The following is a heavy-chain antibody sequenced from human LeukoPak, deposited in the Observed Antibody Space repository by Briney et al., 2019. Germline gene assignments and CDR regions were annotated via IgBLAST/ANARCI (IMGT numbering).Heavy chain of an antibody. Sequence: PSETLSLTCTVSGGSISSYYWSWIRQPPGKGLEWIGYIYYSGSTNYNPSLKSRVTISVDTSKNQFSLKLSSVTAADTAVYYCARDYYDSSGPPFHYFDYWGQGTLVTVSS. CDR1: GGSISSYY. J-gene: IGHJ4*02. CDR2: IYYSGST. V-gene: IGHV4-59*01. CDR3: ARDYYDSSGPPFHYFDY. D-gene: IGHD3-22*01.